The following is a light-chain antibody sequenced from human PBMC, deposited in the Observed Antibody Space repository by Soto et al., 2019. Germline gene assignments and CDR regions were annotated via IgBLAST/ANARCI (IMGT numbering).Light chain of an antibody. CDR1: QSVGNF. J-gene: IGKJ4*01. CDR2: DVS. CDR3: HHRANWPPSVP. V-gene: IGKV3-11*01. Sequence: EVVLTQSPATLSLSPRARATLSCRASQSVGNFLAWYQQKPGQAPRLLIYDVSNRATGIPARFGGSGSGTDFTLTIRKLEPEDFAVYYCHHRANWPPSVPFGGGTRV.